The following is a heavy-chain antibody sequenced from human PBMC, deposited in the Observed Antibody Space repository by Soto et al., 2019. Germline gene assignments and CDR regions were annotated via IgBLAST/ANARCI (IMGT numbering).Heavy chain of an antibody. CDR2: IFTTGTTM. J-gene: IGHJ4*02. Sequence: EVQLVESGGSLVQPGGSLRLSCVASGFTFSSYSIVWVRQAPGKGLEWVSYIFTTGTTMYYADSVKGRFTVSRDNAKNSVFLLLNSLRAEDTAGYCCARDKGWAFDYWGQGTLVTVSS. CDR3: ARDKGWAFDY. V-gene: IGHV3-48*03. CDR1: GFTFSSYS. D-gene: IGHD6-19*01.